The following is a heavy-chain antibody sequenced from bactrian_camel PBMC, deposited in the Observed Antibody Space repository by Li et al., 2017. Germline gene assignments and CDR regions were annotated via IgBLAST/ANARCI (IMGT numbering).Heavy chain of an antibody. D-gene: IGHD6*01. CDR2: LYTAGGLK. CDR3: AATPAGRSYWATLPTGPTDYDF. Sequence: QVQLVESGGGSVQAGGSLRLSCTRSGYTYSRHCVGWFRQAPGEEHEAVAALYTAGGLKYYADSVKGRFTISRDHAKNTLYLDMNGLKPEDTAMYYCAATPAGRSYWATLPTGPTDYDFWGQGTQVTVS. J-gene: IGHJ4*01. CDR1: GYTYSRHC. V-gene: IGHV3S1*01.